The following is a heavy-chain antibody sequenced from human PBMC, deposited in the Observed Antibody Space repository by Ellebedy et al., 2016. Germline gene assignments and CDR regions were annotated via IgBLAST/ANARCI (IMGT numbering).Heavy chain of an antibody. CDR3: ARGWFASGFDP. J-gene: IGHJ5*02. V-gene: IGHV4-34*01. CDR2: INHSGST. D-gene: IGHD3-22*01. CDR1: GGSISGYY. Sequence: SETLSLTXTVSGGSISGYYWSWIRQPPGKGLEWIGEINHSGSTNYNPSLKSRVTISVDTSKNQFSLQLNSMTPEDTAVYYCARGWFASGFDPWGQGTLVTVSS.